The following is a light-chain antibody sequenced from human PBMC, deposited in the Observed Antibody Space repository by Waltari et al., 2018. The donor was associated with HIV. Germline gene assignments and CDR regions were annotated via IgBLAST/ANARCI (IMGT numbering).Light chain of an antibody. Sequence: SYVLAPPPSVSVAPGKPARITFGGDHIGSNSVYWYQQKPGQAPLLGVYDDSDRPSGIPERFSGSNSGNTATLTISRVEAGDEADYYCQVWDSSSDDWVFGGGTKVTVL. CDR2: DDS. V-gene: IGLV3-21*03. CDR3: QVWDSSSDDWV. CDR1: HIGSNS. J-gene: IGLJ3*02.